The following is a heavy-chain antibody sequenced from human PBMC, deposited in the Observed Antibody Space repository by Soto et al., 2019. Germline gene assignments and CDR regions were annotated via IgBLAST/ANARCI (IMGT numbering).Heavy chain of an antibody. CDR1: GGSFSGYS. V-gene: IGHV4-34*01. CDR3: ARGLFSESYYSGGWYYFDY. CDR2: INHSGST. Sequence: SETRSLTCAVSGGSFSGYSWTWIRQSPGKGLEWIGQINHSGSTTYNPSLKSRVTISLATSNNQFSLDLSSVTAADTAVYYCARGLFSESYYSGGWYYFDYWGQGTLVTVSS. D-gene: IGHD1-26*01. J-gene: IGHJ4*02.